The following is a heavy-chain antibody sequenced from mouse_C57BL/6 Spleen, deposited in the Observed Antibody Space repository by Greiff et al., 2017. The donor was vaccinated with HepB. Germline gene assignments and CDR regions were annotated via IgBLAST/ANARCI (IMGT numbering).Heavy chain of an antibody. CDR1: GYAFSSYW. J-gene: IGHJ1*03. CDR3: ARWGGNSRYFDV. D-gene: IGHD2-1*01. CDR2: IYPGDGDT. Sequence: VQLQQSGAELVKPGASVKISCKASGYAFSSYWMNWVKQRPGKGLEWIGQIYPGDGDTNYNGKFKGKATLTADKSSSTAYMQLSSLTSEDSAVYFCARWGGNSRYFDVWGTGTTVTVSS. V-gene: IGHV1-80*01.